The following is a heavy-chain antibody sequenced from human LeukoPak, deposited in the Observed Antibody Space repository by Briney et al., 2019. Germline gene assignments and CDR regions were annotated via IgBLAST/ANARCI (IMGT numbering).Heavy chain of an antibody. D-gene: IGHD3-10*01. Sequence: GASVKVSCKASGCTFSSYAISWVRQAPGQGREWMGGIIPIFGTANYAQKFQGRVTNTPDETTRTAYMEASSLKSEDTAVYYCARVKRVGEQCPGGSYYYMDVWGKGTTVTISS. V-gene: IGHV1-69*13. CDR2: IIPIFGTA. CDR3: ARVKRVGEQCPGGSYYYMDV. CDR1: GCTFSSYA. J-gene: IGHJ6*03.